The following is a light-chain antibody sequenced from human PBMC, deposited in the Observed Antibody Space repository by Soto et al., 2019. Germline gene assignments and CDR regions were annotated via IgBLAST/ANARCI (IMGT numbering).Light chain of an antibody. V-gene: IGKV3-11*01. CDR3: QQRRSWPFLN. Sequence: EIVLTQSPATLSLSPGKRATLSCRASQSVSTSLAWYQQKPGQAPMLLISDASNRATSVPDRFSGRGSGTDFTLTISSLEPEDFGMYYCQQRRSWPFLNFGGGPKVEI. J-gene: IGKJ4*01. CDR1: QSVSTS. CDR2: DAS.